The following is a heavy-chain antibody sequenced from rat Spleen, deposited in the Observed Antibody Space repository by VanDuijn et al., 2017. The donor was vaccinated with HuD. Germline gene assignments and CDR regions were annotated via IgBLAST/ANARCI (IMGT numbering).Heavy chain of an antibody. CDR2: ISYEGSST. Sequence: EVQLVESGGGLVQPGRSLKLSCAASGFTFSNYGMHWIRQAPTKGLEWVASISYEGSSTYYGDSVKGRFTISRDNAKSTLYLQMNSLRSEDTATYYCARRTFGSSKWYFDFWGPGTMVTVSS. J-gene: IGHJ1*01. CDR3: ARRTFGSSKWYFDF. V-gene: IGHV5-29*01. D-gene: IGHD4-6*01. CDR1: GFTFSNYG.